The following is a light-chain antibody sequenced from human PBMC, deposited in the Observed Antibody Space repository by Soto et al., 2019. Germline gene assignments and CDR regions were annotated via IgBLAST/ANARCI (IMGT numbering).Light chain of an antibody. CDR3: CSHAGDNTYV. V-gene: IGLV2-8*01. CDR2: EVT. Sequence: QSVLTQPPSASGSPGQSVTISCTGTSSDVGGYNYVSWYQQHPGKAPKLMIYEVTKRPSGVPDRFSGSKSGNTASLTVSGLQAEDEADYFCCSHAGDNTYVFGTGTKVNV. CDR1: SSDVGGYNY. J-gene: IGLJ1*01.